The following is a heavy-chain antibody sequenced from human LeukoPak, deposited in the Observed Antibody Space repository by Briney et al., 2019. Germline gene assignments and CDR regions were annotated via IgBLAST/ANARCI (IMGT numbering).Heavy chain of an antibody. D-gene: IGHD4-11*01. CDR1: GGSFSGYY. CDR2: INHSGST. J-gene: IGHJ4*02. CDR3: ARGGNYELDY. V-gene: IGHV4-34*01. Sequence: PSETLSLTCAVYGGSFSGYYWSWIRQPPGKGLEWIGEINHSGSTNYNPSLKSRVTISVDTSKNQFSLKLSSVTAADTAVYHCARGGNYELDYWGQGTLVTVSS.